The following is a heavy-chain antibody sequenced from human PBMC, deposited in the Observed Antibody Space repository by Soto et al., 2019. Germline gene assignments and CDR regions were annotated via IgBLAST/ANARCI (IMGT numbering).Heavy chain of an antibody. CDR2: IKQDGSER. CDR1: GFTFSNSW. D-gene: IGHD2-2*01. Sequence: EVQLVESGGGLVQPGGSLRLSCAASGFTFSNSWMSWVRQAPGKGLEWVATIKQDGSERYYVDSVKGRFTISRDNAKNSLYLQMDSLGAEDTAVYCCARNFCRRTSCNLPNWFDLWGQGTLVTVSS. J-gene: IGHJ5*02. V-gene: IGHV3-7*01. CDR3: ARNFCRRTSCNLPNWFDL.